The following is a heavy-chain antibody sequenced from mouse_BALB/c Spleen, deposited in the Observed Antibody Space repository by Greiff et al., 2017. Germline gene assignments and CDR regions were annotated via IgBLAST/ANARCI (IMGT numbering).Heavy chain of an antibody. CDR3: ARSLLEGDFDY. D-gene: IGHD2-10*01. Sequence: EVKVVESGPELVKPGASVKVSCKASGYAFTSYNMYWVKQSHGKSLEWIGYIDPYNGGTSYNQKFKGKATLTVDKSSSTAYMHLNSLTSEDSAVYYCARSLLEGDFDYWGQGTTLTVSS. J-gene: IGHJ2*01. V-gene: IGHV1S135*01. CDR1: GYAFTSYN. CDR2: IDPYNGGT.